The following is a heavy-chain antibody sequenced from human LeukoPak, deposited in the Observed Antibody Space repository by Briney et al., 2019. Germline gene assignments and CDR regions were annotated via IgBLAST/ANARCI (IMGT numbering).Heavy chain of an antibody. CDR3: AKAPRGKALGSLPNDY. D-gene: IGHD1-26*01. CDR1: GFTFSSYA. V-gene: IGHV3-23*01. Sequence: GGSLRLSCAASGFTFSSYAMSWVRQAPGKGLEWVSAISGSGGSTYYADSVKGRFTISRDNSKNTLYLQMNSLRAEDTAVYYCAKAPRGKALGSLPNDYWGQGTLVTVSS. CDR2: ISGSGGST. J-gene: IGHJ4*02.